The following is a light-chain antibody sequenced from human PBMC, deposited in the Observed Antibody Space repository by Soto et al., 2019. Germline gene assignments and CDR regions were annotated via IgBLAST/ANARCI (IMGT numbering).Light chain of an antibody. V-gene: IGKV3-20*01. Sequence: EIVLTQSPGTLSLSPGERATLSCRASQSVSSNYLAWYQQQPGQAPRLLIFGASSRATGIPDRFSGSGSGTDFTLTISRLEPEDSAVYFCHQYGYSPDTFGEGTKLEIK. CDR2: GAS. J-gene: IGKJ2*01. CDR1: QSVSSNY. CDR3: HQYGYSPDT.